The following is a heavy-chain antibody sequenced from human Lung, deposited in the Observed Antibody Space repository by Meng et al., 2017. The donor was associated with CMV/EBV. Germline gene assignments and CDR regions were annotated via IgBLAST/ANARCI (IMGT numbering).Heavy chain of an antibody. CDR2: INEDGTDK. CDR1: GFTVTRNW. J-gene: IGHJ4*02. CDR3: ARPIEGIRETLDY. Sequence: SCAASGFTVTRNWMTWVRQAPGKGLEWVANINEDGTDKNYLDSVKGRFTISSDNVKKSVYLQMNTLRGEDTAVYYCARPIEGIRETLDYWGQGTXVTVSS. V-gene: IGHV3-7*01. D-gene: IGHD3-10*01.